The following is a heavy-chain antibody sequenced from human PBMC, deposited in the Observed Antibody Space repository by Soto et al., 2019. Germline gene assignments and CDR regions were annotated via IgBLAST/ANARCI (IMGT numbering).Heavy chain of an antibody. D-gene: IGHD4-17*01. Sequence: SETLSLTCAVYGGSFSGYYWSWIRQPPGKGLEWIGEINHSGSTNYNPSLKSRVTISVDTSKNQFSLELSSVTAADTAVYYCARKGSTVTNTHRGEANWFDPWGQGTLVTVSS. J-gene: IGHJ5*02. CDR3: ARKGSTVTNTHRGEANWFDP. CDR1: GGSFSGYY. V-gene: IGHV4-34*01. CDR2: INHSGST.